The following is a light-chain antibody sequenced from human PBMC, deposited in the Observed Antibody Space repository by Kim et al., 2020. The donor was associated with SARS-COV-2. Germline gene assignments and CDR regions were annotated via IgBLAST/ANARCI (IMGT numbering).Light chain of an antibody. CDR3: LSNDISSRV. CDR2: ADN. J-gene: IGLJ3*02. Sequence: LSQPRSVSESPGKTVTISCTRSGGSIASNYVQWYQQRPGSAPTTVIYADNQRPSGVPDRFSGSIDSSSNSASLTISGLKTEDEADYFCLSNDISSRVFGGGTQLTVL. CDR1: GGSIASNY. V-gene: IGLV6-57*04.